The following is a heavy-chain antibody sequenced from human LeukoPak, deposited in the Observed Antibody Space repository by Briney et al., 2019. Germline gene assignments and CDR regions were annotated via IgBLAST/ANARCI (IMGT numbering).Heavy chain of an antibody. D-gene: IGHD3-10*01. CDR3: VKGGAGSL. CDR2: ISTGGGST. Sequence: GGSLRPSCAASGFTFSTYAMSWVRQAPGKGLEWVSAISTGGGSTYYADSVKGRFTISRDNSKNTLYLQMNSLRAEDTATYYCVKGGAGSLWGQGTLVTVSS. J-gene: IGHJ4*02. V-gene: IGHV3-23*01. CDR1: GFTFSTYA.